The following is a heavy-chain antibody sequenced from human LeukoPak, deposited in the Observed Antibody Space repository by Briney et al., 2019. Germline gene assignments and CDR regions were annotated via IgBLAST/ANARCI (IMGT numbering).Heavy chain of an antibody. V-gene: IGHV3-53*01. CDR1: GFTVSSNS. CDR2: IYSGGSS. CDR3: ASRATVTTDRFWFDP. Sequence: GGSLRLSCAASGFTVSSNSMNWVRQAPGKGLEWVSVIYSGGSSSYADSVRGGFTISRDNSKNTLYLQMNSLRAEDTAVYYCASRATVTTDRFWFDPWGQGALVTVSS. J-gene: IGHJ5*02. D-gene: IGHD4-11*01.